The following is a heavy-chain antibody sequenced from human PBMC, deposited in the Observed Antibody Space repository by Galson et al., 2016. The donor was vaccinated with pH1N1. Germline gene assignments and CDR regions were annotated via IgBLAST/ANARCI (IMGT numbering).Heavy chain of an antibody. CDR3: AKYPQITVYCAGGSCYGFDP. V-gene: IGHV3-23*01. CDR2: ITCSGDYT. J-gene: IGHJ5*02. CDR1: GFTFSSYG. D-gene: IGHD2-15*01. Sequence: SLRLSCAASGFTFSSYGMHWVRQAPGKGLEWVSIITCSGDYTDYADSVKGRFTISRDNSKNTLYLHMNSLRAEDTALYYCAKYPQITVYCAGGSCYGFDPWGQGTLVTVSS.